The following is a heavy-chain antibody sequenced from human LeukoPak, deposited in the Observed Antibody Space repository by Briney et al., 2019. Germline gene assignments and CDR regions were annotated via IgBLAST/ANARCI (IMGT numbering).Heavy chain of an antibody. D-gene: IGHD3-22*01. CDR3: ARYWGPYDNSGAYFDY. CDR2: IHYTGST. Sequence: SETLSLPCTVSGDPISSSSYYWLWLRQPPGKGLEWIATIHYTGSTYYNPALKSRVTISVDTSKNQFSLKLSSVTDADTAMYYCARYWGPYDNSGAYFDYWGQGTLVTVSS. CDR1: GDPISSSSYY. V-gene: IGHV4-39*01. J-gene: IGHJ4*02.